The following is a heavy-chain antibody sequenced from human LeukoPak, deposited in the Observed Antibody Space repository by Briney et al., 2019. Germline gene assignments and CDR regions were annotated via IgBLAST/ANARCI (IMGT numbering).Heavy chain of an antibody. CDR1: GFNFNSYA. CDR3: AKRGHFSSSWYHYFDY. D-gene: IGHD6-13*01. J-gene: IGHJ4*02. CDR2: ISYDGSIN. V-gene: IGHV3-30-3*01. Sequence: GRSLRLSCAASGFNFNSYAVHWVRQAPGKGLEWVAVISYDGSINFYAASVKGRFTISRDNSRNTVSLQMNSLRAEDTAIYYCAKRGHFSSSWYHYFDYWGQGTLVTVSS.